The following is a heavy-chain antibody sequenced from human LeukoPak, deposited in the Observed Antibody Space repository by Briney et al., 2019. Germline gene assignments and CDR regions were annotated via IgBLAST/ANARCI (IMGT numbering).Heavy chain of an antibody. D-gene: IGHD6-19*01. CDR2: ISAYNGNT. Sequence: ASVKVSCKDSGYTFTCYGISWVRQAPGQGLEWMGWISAYNGNTNYAQKLQGRVTMTTDTSTSTAYMELRSLRSDDTAVYYCARVLFRQWLNRRSPAYFDYWGQGTLVTVSS. V-gene: IGHV1-18*01. CDR3: ARVLFRQWLNRRSPAYFDY. J-gene: IGHJ4*02. CDR1: GYTFTCYG.